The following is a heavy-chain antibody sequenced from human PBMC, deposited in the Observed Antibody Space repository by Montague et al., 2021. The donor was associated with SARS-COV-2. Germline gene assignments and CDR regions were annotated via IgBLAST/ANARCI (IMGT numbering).Heavy chain of an antibody. CDR1: GFTFSSYE. CDR2: INNGGTTI. CDR3: AREDRDSWDRGVFDY. D-gene: IGHD3-10*01. V-gene: IGHV3-48*03. Sequence: SLRLSCAASGFTFSSYEMTWVRQAPGKGLEWVSYINNGGTTIYYADSVRGRFTMSRDNAKNSLYLRMNSLGAEDTAIYYCAREDRDSWDRGVFDYWGQGTLVRVSS. J-gene: IGHJ4*02.